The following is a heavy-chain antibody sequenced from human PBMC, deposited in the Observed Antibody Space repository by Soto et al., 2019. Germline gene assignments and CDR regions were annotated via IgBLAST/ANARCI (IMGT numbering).Heavy chain of an antibody. J-gene: IGHJ6*02. CDR2: ISASSGDG. D-gene: IGHD2-21*02. Sequence: ASVKVSCKASGYTFSTSGFTWVRQAPGQGLEWMGWISASSGDGKYAQKFQGRVTMTTDTYTNTAYMELESLSSDDTAVYYCARGGDWNYAMDLWGQGTTVTVSS. V-gene: IGHV1-18*01. CDR3: ARGGDWNYAMDL. CDR1: GYTFSTSG.